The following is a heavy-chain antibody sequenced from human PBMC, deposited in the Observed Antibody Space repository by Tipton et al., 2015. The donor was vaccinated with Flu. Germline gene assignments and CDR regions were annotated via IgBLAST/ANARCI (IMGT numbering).Heavy chain of an antibody. CDR1: GYSISSGYY. CDR3: ARVRSDSTSRLYYFGY. V-gene: IGHV4-38-2*02. J-gene: IGHJ4*02. D-gene: IGHD2-2*01. Sequence: TLSLTCTVSGYSISSGYYWGWVRQPPGKGLEWIGSVYRSGSTFYSPALKSRATISADTSKNLFPLRLSSLTAADTAMYFCARVRSDSTSRLYYFGYWGQGTLVTVSS. CDR2: VYRSGST.